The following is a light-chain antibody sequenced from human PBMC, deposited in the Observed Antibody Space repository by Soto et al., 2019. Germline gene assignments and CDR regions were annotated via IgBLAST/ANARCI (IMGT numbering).Light chain of an antibody. CDR1: SSDVGGYDY. CDR2: DVT. J-gene: IGLJ2*01. V-gene: IGLV2-11*01. Sequence: QSVLTQPRSVSGSPGQSVTISCTGTSSDVGGYDYVSWYQQHPGKAPKLMIYDVTKRPSGVPDRFSGSTSGNTASLTISGLQAEDEADYYCCSYAGSHTFVFGGGTKLTVL. CDR3: CSYAGSHTFV.